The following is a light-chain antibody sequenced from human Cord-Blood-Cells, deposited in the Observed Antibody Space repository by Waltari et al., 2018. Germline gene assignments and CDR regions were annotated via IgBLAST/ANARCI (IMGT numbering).Light chain of an antibody. CDR1: SLRSYY. V-gene: IGLV3-19*01. CDR3: NSRDSTGNHLV. Sequence: SSELTQDPAVSVALGQTVRITCQGDSLRSYYASWYQQKSGQAPVLVIYGKNNRPSAIPDRFSGSSSGNTASLTITGAQAEDEADYYCNSRDSTGNHLVFGGGTKLTVL. J-gene: IGLJ3*02. CDR2: GKN.